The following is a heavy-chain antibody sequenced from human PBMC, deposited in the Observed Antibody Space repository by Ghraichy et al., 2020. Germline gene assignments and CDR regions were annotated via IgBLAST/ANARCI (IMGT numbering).Heavy chain of an antibody. Sequence: GGSLRLSCAASGFTLSTYGMYWVRQAPGKGLEWVALISYDGNNEYYADSVEGRFTISTDNSKNTLYLQMNSLRPEDTAVYYCAKDSHDNSGYCYYYGMDVWGQGTTVTVSS. CDR1: GFTLSTYG. CDR2: ISYDGNNE. V-gene: IGHV3-30*18. J-gene: IGHJ6*02. CDR3: AKDSHDNSGYCYYYGMDV. D-gene: IGHD3-22*01.